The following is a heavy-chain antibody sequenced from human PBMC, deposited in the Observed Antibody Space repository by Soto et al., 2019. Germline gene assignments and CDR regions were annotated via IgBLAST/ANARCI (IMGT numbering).Heavy chain of an antibody. Sequence: SETLSLTCTVSGGSISSYYWSWIRQPPGKGLEWIGYIYYSGSTNYNPSLKSRVTISVDTSKNQFSLKLSSVTAADTAVYYCARGSDYDFWSGYSTPNWFDPWGQGTLVTVSS. CDR2: IYYSGST. D-gene: IGHD3-3*01. J-gene: IGHJ5*02. CDR3: ARGSDYDFWSGYSTPNWFDP. V-gene: IGHV4-59*01. CDR1: GGSISSYY.